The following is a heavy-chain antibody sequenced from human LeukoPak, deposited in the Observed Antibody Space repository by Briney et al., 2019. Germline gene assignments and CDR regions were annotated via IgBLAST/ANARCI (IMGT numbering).Heavy chain of an antibody. CDR1: GFTFSSFP. J-gene: IGHJ5*02. D-gene: IGHD6-13*01. CDR2: ITNNGGGT. CDR3: VKEYGSSWYH. V-gene: IGHV3-64D*09. Sequence: GESLKISCSASGFTFSSFPMHWVRQAPGKGLEYVSAITNNGGGTYYAVSVKGRFTISRDNSKNTLYLQMSSLRAEDTAVYYCVKEYGSSWYHWSQGTLVTVSS.